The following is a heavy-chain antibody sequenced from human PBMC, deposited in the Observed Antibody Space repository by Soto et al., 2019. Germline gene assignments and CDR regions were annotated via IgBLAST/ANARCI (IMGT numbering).Heavy chain of an antibody. Sequence: PSETLSLTCTVSGGSISSYYWSWIRQPPGKGLEWIGYIYYSGSTNYNPSLKSRVTISVDTSKNQFSLKLSSVTAADTAVYYCARDNSSSWGPAGGWFDPWGQGTLVTVSS. CDR2: IYYSGST. CDR3: ARDNSSSWGPAGGWFDP. V-gene: IGHV4-59*01. D-gene: IGHD6-13*01. J-gene: IGHJ5*02. CDR1: GGSISSYY.